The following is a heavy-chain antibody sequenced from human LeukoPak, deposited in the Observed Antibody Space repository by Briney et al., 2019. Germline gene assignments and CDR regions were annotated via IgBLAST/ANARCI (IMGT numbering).Heavy chain of an antibody. V-gene: IGHV3-23*01. Sequence: PGGSLRLSCAASGFTFSSYAMSWVRQAPGKGLGWVSDISGSGGSTYYADSVKGRFTISRDNSKNTLYLQMNRLRAEDTAVYYCAKRGLAAALFRWGQGTLVTVSS. CDR3: AKRGLAAALFR. CDR1: GFTFSSYA. CDR2: ISGSGGST. J-gene: IGHJ4*02. D-gene: IGHD6-13*01.